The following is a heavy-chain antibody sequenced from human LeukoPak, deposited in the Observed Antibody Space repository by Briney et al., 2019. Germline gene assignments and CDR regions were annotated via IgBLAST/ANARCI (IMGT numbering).Heavy chain of an antibody. J-gene: IGHJ6*02. Sequence: GGSLRLSCVASGLAFSSYSMHWVRQAPGKGLEWVAVISYDGSNKYYADSVKGRFTISRDNPKNTLYVQMNSLRAEDTAVYYCARDHGDFWSGYYSYYYYYGMDVWGQGTTVTVSS. CDR2: ISYDGSNK. CDR1: GLAFSSYS. D-gene: IGHD3-3*01. CDR3: ARDHGDFWSGYYSYYYYYGMDV. V-gene: IGHV3-30*04.